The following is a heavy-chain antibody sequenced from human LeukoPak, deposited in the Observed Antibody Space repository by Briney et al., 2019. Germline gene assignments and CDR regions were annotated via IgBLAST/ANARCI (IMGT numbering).Heavy chain of an antibody. J-gene: IGHJ3*02. CDR2: IIPIFGTA. CDR1: GGTFSSYA. V-gene: IGHV1-69*13. D-gene: IGHD3-22*01. CDR3: AGRGYYDSIWFLDHAFDI. Sequence: SVKVSCKASGGTFSSYAISWVRQAPGQGLEWMGGIIPIFGTANYAQKFQGRVTITADESTSTAYTELSSLRSEDTAVYYCAGRGYYDSIWFLDHAFDIWGQGTMVTVSS.